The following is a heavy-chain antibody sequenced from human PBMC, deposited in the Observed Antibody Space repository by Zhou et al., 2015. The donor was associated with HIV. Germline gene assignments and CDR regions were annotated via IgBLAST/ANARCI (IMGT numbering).Heavy chain of an antibody. CDR2: IIPIFGTA. CDR1: GGTFSSYA. J-gene: IGHJ6*03. Sequence: QVHLVQSGAEVKKPGSSVKISCKASGGTFSSYAISWVRQAPGQGLEWMGGIIPIFGTANYAQKFQGRVTITADESTSTAYMELSSLRSEDTAVYYCARANWGSWAIGYYYMDVWGKGTTVTVSS. D-gene: IGHD7-27*01. CDR3: ARANWGSWAIGYYYMDV. V-gene: IGHV1-69*01.